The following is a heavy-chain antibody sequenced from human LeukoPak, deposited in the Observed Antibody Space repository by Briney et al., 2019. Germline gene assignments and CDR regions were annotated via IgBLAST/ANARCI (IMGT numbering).Heavy chain of an antibody. J-gene: IGHJ4*02. V-gene: IGHV1-69*05. Sequence: SVKVSCKASGYTFTSYAISWVRQAPGQGLEWMGRIIPIFGTANYAQKFQGRVTITTDESTSTAYMELSSLRSEDTAVYYCARARYFDWLNDYWGQGTLVTVSS. CDR2: IIPIFGTA. CDR3: ARARYFDWLNDY. CDR1: GYTFTSYA. D-gene: IGHD3-9*01.